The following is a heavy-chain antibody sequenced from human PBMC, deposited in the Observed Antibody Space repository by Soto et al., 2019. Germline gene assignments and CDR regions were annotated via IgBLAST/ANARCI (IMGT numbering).Heavy chain of an antibody. J-gene: IGHJ5*02. V-gene: IGHV5-51*01. CDR3: ARSLYCSSGSCLTDEEGNWFDP. CDR2: IYPGDSDT. CDR1: GYSFTSYW. D-gene: IGHD2-15*01. Sequence: ESLKISCKGSGYSFTSYWIGWVRQMPGKGLEWMGIIYPGDSDTRYSPSFEGQVTISADKSITTAYLQWSSLKASDTAMYYCARSLYCSSGSCLTDEEGNWFDPWSQWKRGTVS.